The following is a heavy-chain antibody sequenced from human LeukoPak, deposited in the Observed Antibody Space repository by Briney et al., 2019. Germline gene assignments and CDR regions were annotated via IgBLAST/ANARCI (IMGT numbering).Heavy chain of an antibody. CDR3: ARGPYSSSYYFDY. J-gene: IGHJ4*02. CDR2: ISSSSSYI. D-gene: IGHD6-6*01. V-gene: IGHV3-21*01. CDR1: GFTFSSYS. Sequence: GGSLRLSCAASGFTFSSYSMNWVRQAPGKGVEWVSSISSSSSYIYYADSVKGRFTISRDNAKNSLYLQMNSLRAEDTAVYYCARGPYSSSYYFDYWGQGTLVTVSS.